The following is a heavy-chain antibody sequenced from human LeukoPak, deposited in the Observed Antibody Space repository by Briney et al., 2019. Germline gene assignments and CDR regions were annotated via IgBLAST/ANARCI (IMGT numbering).Heavy chain of an antibody. CDR1: GGSFSGYY. CDR2: INHSGST. D-gene: IGHD2-2*02. J-gene: IGHJ5*02. Sequence: SETLSLTCAVYGGSFSGYYWSWIRQPPGKGLEWIGEINHSGSTNYNPSLKSRVTISVDTSKNQFSLKLSSVPAAATAVYYCAASCYNSGEGFIGPQNWFDPWGQGTLVAVSS. V-gene: IGHV4-34*01. CDR3: AASCYNSGEGFIGPQNWFDP.